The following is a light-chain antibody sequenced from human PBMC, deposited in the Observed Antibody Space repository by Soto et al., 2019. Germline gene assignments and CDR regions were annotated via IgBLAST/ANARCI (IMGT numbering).Light chain of an antibody. V-gene: IGKV3D-15*01. CDR2: GAS. J-gene: IGKJ4*01. Sequence: EIVVTQSPPTLSLYPGERATLSCRASQSLSKSLFWYQQKPGQAPRLLIDGASNRATGIPARFSGSGSGTEFNLTISSLQSEDFGVYYCQQYNNWPRATFGGRTKVDI. CDR1: QSLSKS. CDR3: QQYNNWPRAT.